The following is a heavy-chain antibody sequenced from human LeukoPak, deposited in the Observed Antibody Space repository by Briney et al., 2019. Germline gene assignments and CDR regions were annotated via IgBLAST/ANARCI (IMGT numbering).Heavy chain of an antibody. Sequence: SETLSLTCTVSGGSISSYYWSWIRQPPGKGLEWIGYIYYSGSTNYNPSLKSRVTISVDTSKNQFSLKLSSVTAADTAVYYCARVRHGAFDIWGQGTMVTVSS. CDR2: IYYSGST. V-gene: IGHV4-59*01. J-gene: IGHJ3*02. CDR3: ARVRHGAFDI. CDR1: GGSISSYY.